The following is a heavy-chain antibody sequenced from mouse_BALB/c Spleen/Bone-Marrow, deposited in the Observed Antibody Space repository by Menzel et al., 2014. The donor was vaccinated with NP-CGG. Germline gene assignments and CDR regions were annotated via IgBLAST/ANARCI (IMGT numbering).Heavy chain of an antibody. CDR3: VRPYDYGTWFAY. D-gene: IGHD2-4*01. CDR2: ISNGGIYT. CDR1: GFTFSTYG. V-gene: IGHV5-6*01. Sequence: EVMLVESGGDLVKPGGSLKLSCAASGFTFSTYGMSWVRQTPDKRLEWVAAISNGGIYTYYPDTVKGRFTISRDNAKNTLYLQVSSLKSEDTAMYYCVRPYDYGTWFAYWGQGTLVTVSA. J-gene: IGHJ3*01.